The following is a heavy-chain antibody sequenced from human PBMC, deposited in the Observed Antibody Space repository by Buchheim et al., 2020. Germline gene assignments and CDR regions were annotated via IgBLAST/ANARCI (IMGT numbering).Heavy chain of an antibody. V-gene: IGHV1-24*01. D-gene: IGHD3-10*01. CDR3: ATTHGGVGDYYYYGMDV. Sequence: QVQLVQSGAEVKKPGASVKVSCKVSGYTLTELSMHWVRQAPGKGLEWMGGFDPEDGETIYAQKFQGRVTITGDTSTDPAYMELSSLRSEDTAVYYCATTHGGVGDYYYYGMDVWGQGTT. CDR2: FDPEDGET. J-gene: IGHJ6*02. CDR1: GYTLTELS.